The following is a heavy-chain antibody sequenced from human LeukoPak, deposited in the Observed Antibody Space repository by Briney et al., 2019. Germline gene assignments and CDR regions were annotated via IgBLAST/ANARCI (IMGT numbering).Heavy chain of an antibody. J-gene: IGHJ4*02. CDR1: GFTFSSYA. CDR2: INHSGST. Sequence: GSLRLSWAASGFTFSSYAMSWIRQPPGKGLEWIGEINHSGSTNYNPSLKSRVTISVDTSKNQFSLKLSSVTAADTAVYYCARVGPRAYSYGEFWGQGTLVTVSS. D-gene: IGHD5-18*01. CDR3: ARVGPRAYSYGEF. V-gene: IGHV4-34*01.